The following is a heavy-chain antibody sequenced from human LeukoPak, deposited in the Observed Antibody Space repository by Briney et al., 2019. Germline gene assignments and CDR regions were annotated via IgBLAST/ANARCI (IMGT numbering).Heavy chain of an antibody. D-gene: IGHD6-19*01. Sequence: GESLKISCKGSGYSFSNYWIGWVRQMPGKGLEWMGLIYPGDSDTRHSPSFPGQVTISADKSISTAYLQWSSLKDSDTAMYYCARSVAGTEDYWGQGTLVTVSS. CDR2: IYPGDSDT. V-gene: IGHV5-51*01. CDR3: ARSVAGTEDY. CDR1: GYSFSNYW. J-gene: IGHJ4*02.